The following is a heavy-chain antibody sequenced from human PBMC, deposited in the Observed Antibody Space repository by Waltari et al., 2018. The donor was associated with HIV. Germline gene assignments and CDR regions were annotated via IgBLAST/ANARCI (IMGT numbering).Heavy chain of an antibody. V-gene: IGHV1-46*01. Sequence: QVQLVQSGAEVKKPGASVKVSCKASGYTFTNYYIHWVRQDPGQGLEWMSRSNPSGCSTSHAQKFQGRVTMTRDTSTSTVYMELSSLRSEDTAGYYCARDKAVGIITSVFNMWGQGTMVIVSS. CDR3: ARDKAVGIITSVFNM. D-gene: IGHD3-3*01. J-gene: IGHJ3*02. CDR1: GYTFTNYY. CDR2: SNPSGCST.